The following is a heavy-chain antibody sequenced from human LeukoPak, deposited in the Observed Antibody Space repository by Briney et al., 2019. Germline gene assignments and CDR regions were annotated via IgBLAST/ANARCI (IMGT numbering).Heavy chain of an antibody. D-gene: IGHD5-18*01. CDR1: GFTFSSYA. CDR3: ARDVRGYSYGLFDY. CDR2: ISSNGGST. Sequence: GGSLRLSCAASGFTFSSYAMHWVRQAPGKGLEYVSAISSNGGSTYYANSVKGRFTISRDNSKNTLYLQMGSLRAEDMAVYYCARDVRGYSYGLFDYWGQGTLVTVSS. V-gene: IGHV3-64*01. J-gene: IGHJ4*02.